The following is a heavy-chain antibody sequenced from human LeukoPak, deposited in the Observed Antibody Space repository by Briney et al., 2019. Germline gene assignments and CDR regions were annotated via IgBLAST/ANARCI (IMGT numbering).Heavy chain of an antibody. V-gene: IGHV1-69*13. CDR3: AREERDSGYDYFDY. CDR2: IIPIFGTA. CDR1: GGTFSGYA. D-gene: IGHD5-12*01. Sequence: SVKVSCKASGGTFSGYAISWVRQAPGQGLEWMGGIIPIFGTANYAQKFQGRATITADESTSTAYMELSSLRSEDTAVYYCAREERDSGYDYFDYWGQGTLVTVSS. J-gene: IGHJ4*02.